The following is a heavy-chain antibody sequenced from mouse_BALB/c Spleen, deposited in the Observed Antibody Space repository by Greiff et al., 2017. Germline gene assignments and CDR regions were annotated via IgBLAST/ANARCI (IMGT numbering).Heavy chain of an antibody. Sequence: QVTLKVSGPGILQPSQTLSLTCSFSGFSLSTYGIGVGWIRQPSGKGLEWLAHIWWNDNKYYNTALKSRLTISKDTSNNQVFLKIASVDTADTATYYCARGMGYDYDGNYYAMDYWGQGTSVTVSS. V-gene: IGHV8-11*01. D-gene: IGHD2-4*01. J-gene: IGHJ4*01. CDR2: IWWNDNK. CDR1: GFSLSTYGIG. CDR3: ARGMGYDYDGNYYAMDY.